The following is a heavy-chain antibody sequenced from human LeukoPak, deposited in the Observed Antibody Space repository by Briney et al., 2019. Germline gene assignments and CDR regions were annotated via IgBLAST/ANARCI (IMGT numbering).Heavy chain of an antibody. Sequence: ASVKVSCKASGYTFTGYCMHWVRQAPGQGLEWMGRINPNSGGTNYAQKFQGRVTMTRDTSISTAYMELSRLGSDDTAVYYCARTIGSPGVDYWGQGTLVTVSS. J-gene: IGHJ4*02. D-gene: IGHD4/OR15-4a*01. CDR2: INPNSGGT. CDR1: GYTFTGYC. CDR3: ARTIGSPGVDY. V-gene: IGHV1-2*06.